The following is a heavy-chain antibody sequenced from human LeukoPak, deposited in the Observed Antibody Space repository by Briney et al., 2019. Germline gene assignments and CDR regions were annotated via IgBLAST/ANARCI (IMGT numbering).Heavy chain of an antibody. CDR3: ARDLRFGELSH. V-gene: IGHV3-21*01. Sequence: GGSLRLSCAASGFTFSSYSMNWVRQAPGKGLEWVSSISSSSSYIYYADSVKGRFAISRDNAKNSLYLQMNSLRAEDTAVYYCARDLRFGELSHWGQGTLITVSS. CDR1: GFTFSSYS. CDR2: ISSSSSYI. J-gene: IGHJ4*02. D-gene: IGHD3-10*01.